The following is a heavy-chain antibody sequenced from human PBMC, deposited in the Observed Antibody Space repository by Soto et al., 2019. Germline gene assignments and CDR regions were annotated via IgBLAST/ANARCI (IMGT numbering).Heavy chain of an antibody. CDR2: ISYDGSNK. CDR3: AKDREDILTGSAYYYGMDV. V-gene: IGHV3-30*18. D-gene: IGHD3-9*01. CDR1: GFTFSSYG. Sequence: GGSLRLSCAASGFTFSSYGMHWVRQAPGKGLEWVAVISYDGSNKYYADSVKGRFTISRDNSKNTLYLQMNSLRAEDTAVYYCAKDREDILTGSAYYYGMDVWGQGTTVTVSS. J-gene: IGHJ6*02.